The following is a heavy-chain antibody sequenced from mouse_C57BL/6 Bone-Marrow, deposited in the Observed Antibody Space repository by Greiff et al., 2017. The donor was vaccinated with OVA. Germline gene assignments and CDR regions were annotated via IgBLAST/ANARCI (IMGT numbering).Heavy chain of an antibody. CDR3: ARRIRDY. Sequence: EVQLQQSGPGLVKPSQSLSLTCSVTGYSITSGYYWNWIRQFPGNKLEWMGYISYDGSPNYNPSLKNRISITRDTSKNQFFLKLNYVTTEDTATYYCARRIRDYWGQGTSVTVSS. CDR1: GYSITSGYY. J-gene: IGHJ4*01. D-gene: IGHD1-1*01. V-gene: IGHV3-6*01. CDR2: ISYDGSP.